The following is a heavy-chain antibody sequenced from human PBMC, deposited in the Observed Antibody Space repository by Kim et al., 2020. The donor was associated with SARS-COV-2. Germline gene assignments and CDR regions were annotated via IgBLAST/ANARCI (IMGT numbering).Heavy chain of an antibody. V-gene: IGHV4-30-4*01. CDR3: ARDPSYAMVRGVHYYYYGMDV. CDR1: GGSISSGDYY. CDR2: IYYSGST. D-gene: IGHD3-10*01. J-gene: IGHJ6*02. Sequence: SETLSLTCTVSGGSISSGDYYWSWIRQPPGKGLEWIGYIYYSGSTYYNPSLKSRATISVDTSKNQFSLKLSSVTAADTAVYYCARDPSYAMVRGVHYYYYGMDVWGQGTTVAVSS.